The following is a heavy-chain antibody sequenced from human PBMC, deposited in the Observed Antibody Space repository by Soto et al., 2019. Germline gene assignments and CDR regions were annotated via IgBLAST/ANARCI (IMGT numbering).Heavy chain of an antibody. CDR1: GYKFSSYA. J-gene: IGHJ5*02. CDR3: ATSYDTGFAP. V-gene: IGHV1-18*01. Sequence: QLQLMQSGGEARNPGASVKVSCEASGYKFSSYAISWLRQAPGQGLEWMGLITPNSGYTNYAKKFQGRLILTTDIPSSPAYMELTSLTYDDTAMYYCATSYDTGFAPWGQGTLVSVS. D-gene: IGHD3-9*01. CDR2: ITPNSGYT.